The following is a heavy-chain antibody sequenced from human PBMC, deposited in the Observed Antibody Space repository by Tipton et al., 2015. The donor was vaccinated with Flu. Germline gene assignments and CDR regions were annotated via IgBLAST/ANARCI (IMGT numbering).Heavy chain of an antibody. V-gene: IGHV3-7*03. Sequence: SLRLSCAASGFTFSSFWMHWVRQAPGKGLEWVANIKQDASAKYYVDSVKGRFTISRDDSKSIAYLQINSLKTEDTAVYFCTRDRLPPLVRGVPNFYYYYMDVWGKGTTVTVSS. CDR3: TRDRLPPLVRGVPNFYYYYMDV. CDR2: IKQDASAK. D-gene: IGHD3-10*01. J-gene: IGHJ6*03. CDR1: GFTFSSFW.